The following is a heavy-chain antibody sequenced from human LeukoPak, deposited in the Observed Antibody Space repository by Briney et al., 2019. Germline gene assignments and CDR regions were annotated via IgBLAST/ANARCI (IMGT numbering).Heavy chain of an antibody. D-gene: IGHD3-3*01. Sequence: GGSLRLSCADSGFTFSTYEMNWVRQAPGKRLEWVSYISSSGSTIYYADSVKGRFTISRDNAKNSLYLQMNSLRVEDTAVYYCAREVRLMTIFGVLDNWGQGTLVTVSS. CDR3: AREVRLMTIFGVLDN. J-gene: IGHJ4*02. CDR2: ISSSGSTI. V-gene: IGHV3-48*03. CDR1: GFTFSTYE.